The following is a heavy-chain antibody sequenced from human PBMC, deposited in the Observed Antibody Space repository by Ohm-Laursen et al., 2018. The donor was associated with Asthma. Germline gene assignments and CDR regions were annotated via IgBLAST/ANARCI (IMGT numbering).Heavy chain of an antibody. D-gene: IGHD6-13*01. J-gene: IGHJ4*02. CDR3: AKERSSSWDF. CDR2: ISTASSFI. CDR1: GYTFSRYS. Sequence: SLRLSCSASGYTFSRYSIHWVRQIPGKGLKWVASISTASSFIYYAYSVRGRFTTSRDNARNSVYLQMNSLRAEDTAVYYCAKERSSSWDFWGQGTLVTVSS. V-gene: IGHV3-21*04.